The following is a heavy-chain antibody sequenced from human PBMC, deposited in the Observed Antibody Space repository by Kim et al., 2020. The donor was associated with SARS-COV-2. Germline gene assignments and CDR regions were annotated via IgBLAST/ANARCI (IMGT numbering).Heavy chain of an antibody. D-gene: IGHD1-1*01. CDR2: ISYDGSSK. V-gene: IGHV3-30*18. J-gene: IGHJ4*02. CDR1: GFTFSSYG. Sequence: GGSLRLSCAASGFTFSSYGMHWVRQAPGKGLEWVAVISYDGSSKYYADSVKGRFTISRDNSKNTLYLQMNSLRAEDTAVYYCAKDWFAEREGGYWGQGTLVTVSS. CDR3: AKDWFAEREGGY.